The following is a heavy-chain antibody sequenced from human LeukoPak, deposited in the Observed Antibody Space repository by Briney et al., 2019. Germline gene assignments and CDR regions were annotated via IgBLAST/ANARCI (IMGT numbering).Heavy chain of an antibody. D-gene: IGHD5-12*01. CDR2: ISGSGGST. J-gene: IGHJ4*02. CDR3: ANLQSGYSGYDPSGY. CDR1: GFTFSSYA. Sequence: GGSLRLSCAASGFTFSSYAMSWVRQAPGKGLEWVSAISGSGGSTYYADSVKGRFTISRDNSKNTLYLQMNSLRAEDTAVYYCANLQSGYSGYDPSGYWGQGTLVTVSS. V-gene: IGHV3-23*01.